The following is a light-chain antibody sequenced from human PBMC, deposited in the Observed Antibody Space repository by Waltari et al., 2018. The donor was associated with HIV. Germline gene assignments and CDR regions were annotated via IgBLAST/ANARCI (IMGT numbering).Light chain of an antibody. CDR1: SSNIGSNY. V-gene: IGLV1-47*01. CDR2: RKA. Sequence: QSVLTQPPSASGTPGQRVSISCSGSSSNIGSNYVYWYQQLPGTAPKLLMYRKAERPSGVPDRFSGSKSGTSASLALSGLRSEDEADYYCAAWDNSLSAWVFGGGTKLTVL. CDR3: AAWDNSLSAWV. J-gene: IGLJ3*02.